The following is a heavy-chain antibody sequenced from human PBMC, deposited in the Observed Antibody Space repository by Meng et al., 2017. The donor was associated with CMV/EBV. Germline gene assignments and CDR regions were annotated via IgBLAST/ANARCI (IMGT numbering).Heavy chain of an antibody. CDR2: ISWDGGST. V-gene: IGHV3-43D*03. CDR3: AKDIDSGYDLGFDY. D-gene: IGHD5-12*01. Sequence: SGFTFDDYAMHWVRQAPGKGLEWVSLISWDGGSTYYADSVKGRFTISRDNSKNSLYLQMNSLRAEDTALYYCAKDIDSGYDLGFDYWGQGTLVTVSS. J-gene: IGHJ4*02. CDR1: GFTFDDYA.